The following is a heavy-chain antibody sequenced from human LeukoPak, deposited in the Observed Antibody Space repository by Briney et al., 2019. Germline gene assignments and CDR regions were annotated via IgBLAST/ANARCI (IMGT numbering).Heavy chain of an antibody. J-gene: IGHJ6*02. CDR1: GFTFSTFA. V-gene: IGHV3-23*01. Sequence: PGGSLRLSCAASGFTFSTFAMSWVRQAPGTGLEWVSCFSGSGASTYYADSVRGAFTISRDNSKNTLYLQMNSLRAEDTAVYYCAKFSPTPLLNYYYYGMDVWGQGTTVTVSS. CDR3: AKFSPTPLLNYYYYGMDV. CDR2: FSGSGAST.